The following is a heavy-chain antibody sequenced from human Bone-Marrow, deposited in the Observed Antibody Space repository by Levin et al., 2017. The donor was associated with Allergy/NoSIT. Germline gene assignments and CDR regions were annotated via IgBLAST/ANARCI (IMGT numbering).Heavy chain of an antibody. CDR3: AKEDHSFGDYDY. CDR1: GLMLSSYA. J-gene: IGHJ4*02. D-gene: IGHD4-17*01. V-gene: IGHV3-23*01. CDR2: ISRSGDAT. Sequence: GGSLRLSCAASGLMLSSYAMSWVRQAPGKGLEWVSLISRSGDATYYADSVKGRFTISRDNSKNTFFLQMNSLRVEDTAVYYCAKEDHSFGDYDYWGQGTLVTVSS.